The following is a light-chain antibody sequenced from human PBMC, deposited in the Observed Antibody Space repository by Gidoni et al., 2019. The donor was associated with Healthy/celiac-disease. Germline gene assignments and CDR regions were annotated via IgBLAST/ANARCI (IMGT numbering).Light chain of an antibody. V-gene: IGKV3-20*01. CDR2: GAS. Sequence: EIVWTQSPGTLSLSPGERATLPCRASQSVSSSYVAWYQQKPGQAPRLLIYGASSRATGIPDRFSGSGSGTDFTLTISRLEPEDFAVYYCQQYGSSPPRFTFGPGTKVDIK. CDR1: QSVSSSY. CDR3: QQYGSSPPRFT. J-gene: IGKJ3*01.